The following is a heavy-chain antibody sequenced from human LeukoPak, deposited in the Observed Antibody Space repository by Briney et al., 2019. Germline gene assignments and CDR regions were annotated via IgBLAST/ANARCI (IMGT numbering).Heavy chain of an antibody. CDR1: AFTRRYW. Sequence: GGSLKLSWAASAFTRRYWMHWVRQAPGKGLVWVSRTDNDGSTTNYVDSVKGRFTVSSDNAKNTLFLQMNSLRAEDSGVYYCARDLNYGMDVWGQGTTVTVSS. J-gene: IGHJ6*02. CDR3: ARDLNYGMDV. V-gene: IGHV3-74*01. CDR2: TDNDGSTT.